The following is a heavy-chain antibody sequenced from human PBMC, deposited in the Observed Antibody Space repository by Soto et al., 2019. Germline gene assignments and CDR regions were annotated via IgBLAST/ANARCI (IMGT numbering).Heavy chain of an antibody. J-gene: IGHJ5*02. CDR2: IIPMYGPA. CDR3: ARVTSMVRGVIDNWFDP. D-gene: IGHD3-10*01. CDR1: GGTFSSYA. V-gene: IGHV1-69*01. Sequence: QVPLVQSGAEVKKPGSSVTVSCKASGGTFSSYAIHWVRQAPGQGLEWMGGIIPMYGPAKYAQRFQGRVTITADDSTTTVYMELTSLPSQDTAVYYCARVTSMVRGVIDNWFDPWGHGTLVTVSS.